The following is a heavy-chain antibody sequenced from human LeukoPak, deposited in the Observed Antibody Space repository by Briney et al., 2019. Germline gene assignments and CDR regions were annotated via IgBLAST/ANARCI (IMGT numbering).Heavy chain of an antibody. V-gene: IGHV4-39*07. Sequence: PSETLSLTCTVSRGSISSSSYYWGWIRQPPGKGLEWIGNIHSSGDTYYNPPLKSRVTISVDTSKSQFSLKLSSVTAADTAVYYCAIDTAMADYWGQGTLVTVSS. CDR1: RGSISSSSYY. J-gene: IGHJ4*02. CDR2: IHSSGDT. CDR3: AIDTAMADY. D-gene: IGHD5-18*01.